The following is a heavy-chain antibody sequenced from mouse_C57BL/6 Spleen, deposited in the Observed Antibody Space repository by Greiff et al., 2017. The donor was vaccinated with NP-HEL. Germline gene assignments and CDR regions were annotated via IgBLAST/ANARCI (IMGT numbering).Heavy chain of an antibody. V-gene: IGHV1-80*01. CDR1: GYAFSSYW. D-gene: IGHD2-1*01. J-gene: IGHJ4*01. CDR3: ARGGGNHYYAMDY. Sequence: QVQLQQSGAELVKPGASVKISCKASGYAFSSYWMNWVKQRPGQGLEWIGQIYPGDGDTNYNGKFKGKATLTADKSSSTAYMQLSSLTSEDSAVYFCARGGGNHYYAMDYWGQGTSVTVSS. CDR2: IYPGDGDT.